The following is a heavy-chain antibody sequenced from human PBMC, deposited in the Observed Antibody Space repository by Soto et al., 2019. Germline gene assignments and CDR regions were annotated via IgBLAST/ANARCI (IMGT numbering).Heavy chain of an antibody. CDR2: IYYSGST. V-gene: IGHV4-39*02. Sequence: ETLSLTCTVSGGSISSSSYYWGWIRQPPGKGLEWIGSIYYSGSTYYNPSLKSRVTISVDTSKNQFSLKLSSVTAADTAVYYCAREITMPRFDPWGQGTLVTVSS. CDR3: AREITMPRFDP. CDR1: GGSISSSSYY. J-gene: IGHJ5*02. D-gene: IGHD3-10*01.